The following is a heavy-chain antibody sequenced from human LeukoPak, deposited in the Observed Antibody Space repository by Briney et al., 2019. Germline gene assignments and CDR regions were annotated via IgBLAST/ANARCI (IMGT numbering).Heavy chain of an antibody. V-gene: IGHV3-66*01. J-gene: IGHJ6*02. D-gene: IGHD3-16*01. CDR3: ARDLGRYDYGMDV. Sequence: AGGSLRLSCAASGFTVSSNYMSWVRQAPGKGLEWVSVIYSGGSTYYADSVKGRFTISRDNSKNTLYLQMNSLRAEDTAVYYCARDLGRYDYGMDVWGQGTTVTVSS. CDR2: IYSGGST. CDR1: GFTVSSNY.